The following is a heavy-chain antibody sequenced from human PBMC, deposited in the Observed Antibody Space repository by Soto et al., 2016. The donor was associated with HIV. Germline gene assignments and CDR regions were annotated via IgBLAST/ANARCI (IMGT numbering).Heavy chain of an antibody. Sequence: EVQLVESGGGLVKPGGSLRLSCAASGFTFSDAWMSWVRQTPGKGLEWVGRIKSKTDGGTTDYAVPVKGRFTISRDDSKNTLYLQMNSLKTEDTAVYYCSTVVAWSLFDYWGQGTLVTVSS. CDR1: GFTFSDAW. D-gene: IGHD5-12*01. CDR2: IKSKTDGGTT. J-gene: IGHJ4*02. CDR3: STVVAWSLFDY. V-gene: IGHV3-15*01.